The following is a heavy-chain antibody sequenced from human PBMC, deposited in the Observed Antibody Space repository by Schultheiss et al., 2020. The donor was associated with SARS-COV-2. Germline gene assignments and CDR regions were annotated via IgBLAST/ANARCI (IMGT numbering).Heavy chain of an antibody. V-gene: IGHV1-69*13. CDR2: IIPIFGTA. CDR1: GGTFSSYA. CDR3: ARDLAVPAAPLQHPLGY. D-gene: IGHD2-2*01. Sequence: SVKVSCKASGGTFSSYAISWVRQAPGQGLEWMGGIIPIFGTANYAQKFQGRVTITADESTSTAYMELSSLRSEDTAVYYCARDLAVPAAPLQHPLGYWGQGTLVPVSS. J-gene: IGHJ4*02.